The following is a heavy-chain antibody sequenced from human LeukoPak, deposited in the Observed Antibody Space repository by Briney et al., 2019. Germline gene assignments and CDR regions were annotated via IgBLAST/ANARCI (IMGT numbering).Heavy chain of an antibody. CDR2: NSAYNGDT. J-gene: IGHJ4*02. CDR3: ARESVGGSFDY. V-gene: IGHV1-18*01. D-gene: IGHD6-19*01. CDR1: GYAFSNYEVG. Sequence: ASVKVSCKASGYAFSNYEVGFNWVRQAPGQGPELMGWNSAYNGDTNYAQKFEGRVTMTTESSTNTAHLELRNLRSDDTAVYYCARESVGGSFDYWGQGTLVTVSS.